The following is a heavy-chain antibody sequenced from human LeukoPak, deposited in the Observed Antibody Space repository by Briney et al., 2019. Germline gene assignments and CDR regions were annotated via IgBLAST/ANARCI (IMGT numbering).Heavy chain of an antibody. CDR2: IPDSGDT. CDR3: ARDSYYDTSGYFNDTFDM. Sequence: SETLSLTCTVSGVSISSYYWSWIRQPPGKGLEWIGHIPDSGDTNYNPSLKSRVTISVDTSKKQFSLKLSSVTTADTAVYYCARDSYYDTSGYFNDTFDMWGQGTLVTVSS. J-gene: IGHJ3*02. V-gene: IGHV4-59*01. D-gene: IGHD3-22*01. CDR1: GVSISSYY.